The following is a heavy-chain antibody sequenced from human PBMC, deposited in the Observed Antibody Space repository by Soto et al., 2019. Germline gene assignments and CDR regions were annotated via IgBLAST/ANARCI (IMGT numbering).Heavy chain of an antibody. Sequence: ASVKVSCKASGYTFTGYYMHWVRQAPGQGLEWMGWINPNSGGTNYAQKFQGWVTMTRDTSISTAYMELSRLRSDDTAVYYCARAGYCSSTSCSFRKNNWFDPWGQGTLVTVSS. J-gene: IGHJ5*02. CDR2: INPNSGGT. CDR1: GYTFTGYY. V-gene: IGHV1-2*04. CDR3: ARAGYCSSTSCSFRKNNWFDP. D-gene: IGHD2-2*01.